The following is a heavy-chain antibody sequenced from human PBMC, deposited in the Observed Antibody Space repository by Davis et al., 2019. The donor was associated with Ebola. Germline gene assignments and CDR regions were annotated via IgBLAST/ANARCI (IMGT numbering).Heavy chain of an antibody. CDR3: ARGGGSYYLDDAFDI. CDR1: GGSFSGYY. J-gene: IGHJ3*02. V-gene: IGHV4-34*01. CDR2: INHSGST. D-gene: IGHD1-26*01. Sequence: PSETLSLTCAVYGGSFSGYYWSWIRQPPGKGLEWIGEINHSGSTNYNPSLKSRVTISVDTSKNQFSLKLSSVTAADTAVYYCARGGGSYYLDDAFDIWGQGTMVTVSS.